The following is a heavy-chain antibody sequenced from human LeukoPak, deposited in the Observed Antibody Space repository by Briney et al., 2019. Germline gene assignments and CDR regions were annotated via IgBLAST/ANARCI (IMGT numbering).Heavy chain of an antibody. V-gene: IGHV1-46*01. D-gene: IGHD1-20*01. Sequence: ASVKVSCKASGGTFSSYAISWVRQAPGQGLEWMGIINPSGGSTSYAQKFQGRVTMTRDTSTSTVYMELSSLRSEDTAVYYCARDVTGTSFDGMDVWGQGTTVTVSS. CDR2: INPSGGST. CDR1: GGTFSSYA. CDR3: ARDVTGTSFDGMDV. J-gene: IGHJ6*02.